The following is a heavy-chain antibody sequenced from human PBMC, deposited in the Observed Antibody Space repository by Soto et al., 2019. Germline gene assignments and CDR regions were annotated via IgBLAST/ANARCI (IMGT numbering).Heavy chain of an antibody. J-gene: IGHJ4*02. CDR3: ARDGNYHEY. Sequence: EVQLVESGGGLVKPGESLRLSCATSGFTFSTYAMTWVRQAPGKGLEWVAFISSSGSNIQYADSVEGRFTISRDDAKNSVYLQMDSLGADDTALYHCARDGNYHEYWGQGTMVSVSS. D-gene: IGHD1-26*01. CDR1: GFTFSTYA. CDR2: ISSSGSNI. V-gene: IGHV3-21*01.